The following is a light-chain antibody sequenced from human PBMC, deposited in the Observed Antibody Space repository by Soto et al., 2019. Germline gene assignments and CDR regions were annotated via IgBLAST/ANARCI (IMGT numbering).Light chain of an antibody. Sequence: QSVLTQPASVSGSPGEWITISCTGTSSDIGGYNYVSWYQHHPGRAPKLLIYDVSNRPSGISDRFSGSKSANTASLTISGLQAEDEADYYCTSYTSSTTPYVFGTGTKVTVL. J-gene: IGLJ1*01. CDR3: TSYTSSTTPYV. V-gene: IGLV2-14*01. CDR2: DVS. CDR1: SSDIGGYNY.